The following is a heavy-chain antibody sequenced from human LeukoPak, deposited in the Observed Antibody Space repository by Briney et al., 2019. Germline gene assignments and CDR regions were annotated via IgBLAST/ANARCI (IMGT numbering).Heavy chain of an antibody. J-gene: IGHJ4*02. CDR3: AKDKDYYDSSGLHHTGALDY. CDR2: IKSKTDGGTT. CDR1: GFTFSNAW. Sequence: GGSLRLSCAASGFTFSNAWMSWVRQAPGKGLEWVGRIKSKTDGGTTDYAAPVKGRFTISRDDSKNTLYLQMNSLTAEDTAVYYCAKDKDYYDSSGLHHTGALDYWGQGTLVTVSS. V-gene: IGHV3-15*01. D-gene: IGHD3-22*01.